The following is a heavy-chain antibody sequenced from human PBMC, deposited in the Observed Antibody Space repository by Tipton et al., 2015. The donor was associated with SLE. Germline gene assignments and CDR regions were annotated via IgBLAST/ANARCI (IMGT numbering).Heavy chain of an antibody. J-gene: IGHJ4*02. D-gene: IGHD3-3*01. CDR1: GFTFSSYW. CDR2: IKQDGSEK. Sequence: GSLRLSCAASGFTFSSYWMSWVRQAPGKGLEWVANIKQDGSEKYYVDSVKGRFTISRDNAKNSLYLQMNSLRAEDTAVYYCARGVTIFGVVITHFDYWGQGTLVTVSS. V-gene: IGHV3-7*01. CDR3: ARGVTIFGVVITHFDY.